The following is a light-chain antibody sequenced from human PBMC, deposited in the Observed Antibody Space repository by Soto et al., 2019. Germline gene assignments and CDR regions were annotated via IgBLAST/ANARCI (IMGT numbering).Light chain of an antibody. CDR2: AAS. V-gene: IGKV1-39*01. Sequence: DIQMTQSPSSLSASVGDSVTITCRASLRISSHLNCDRQNPCKAPKLLGYAASILHSGVPSRFSGTGSGTEFTLTITSLQPEDFATYYCQQTFSATPFTFGGGTKVDIK. CDR1: LRISSH. CDR3: QQTFSATPFT. J-gene: IGKJ4*01.